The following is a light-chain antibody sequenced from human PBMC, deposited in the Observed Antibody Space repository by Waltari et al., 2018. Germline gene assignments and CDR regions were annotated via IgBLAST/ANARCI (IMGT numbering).Light chain of an antibody. V-gene: IGKV3-15*01. CDR1: QSVSSD. CDR3: QQYNDWPKIT. J-gene: IGKJ5*01. CDR2: GAS. Sequence: EIVMTQSPATLSVSPGERAPLPCRASQSVSSDLAWSQQKPGQAPRLLLYGASTRATGIPARFSGSGSGTDFTLSISSLQSEDFALYYCQQYNDWPKITFGQGTRLEIK.